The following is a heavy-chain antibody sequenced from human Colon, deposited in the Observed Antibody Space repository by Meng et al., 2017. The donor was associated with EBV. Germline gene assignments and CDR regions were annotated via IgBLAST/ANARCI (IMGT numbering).Heavy chain of an antibody. CDR1: GDSISGRGHY. V-gene: IGHV4-39*07. CDR3: ARDGPLL. CDR2: IYYTGST. J-gene: IGHJ4*02. Sequence: LQLQESGPSLVRPSDTLSLTCSVSGDSISGRGHYWGWVRQPPGKGLEWIGNIYYTGSTYYNPSLKSRVTISVDTSKNQFSLKVTSMTAADTAVYYCARDGPLLWGPGTLVTVSS.